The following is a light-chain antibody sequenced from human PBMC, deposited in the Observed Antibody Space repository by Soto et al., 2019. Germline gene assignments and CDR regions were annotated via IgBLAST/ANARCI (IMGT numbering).Light chain of an antibody. Sequence: QPASVSGSPGQSITISCTGTSSDVGGYNYVSWYQQHPGKAPKLMIYDVSNRPSGVSNRFSGSKSGNTASLTISGLQAEDEADYYCSSYTSSTDVVFGGGTKLTVL. CDR2: DVS. CDR1: SSDVGGYNY. CDR3: SSYTSSTDVV. V-gene: IGLV2-14*01. J-gene: IGLJ2*01.